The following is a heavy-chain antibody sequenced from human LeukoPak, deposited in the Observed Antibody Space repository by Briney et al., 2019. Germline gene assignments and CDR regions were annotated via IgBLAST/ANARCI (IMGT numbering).Heavy chain of an antibody. D-gene: IGHD3-9*01. CDR2: ISSSGSTI. V-gene: IGHV3-11*01. CDR3: ARDTHYDILSRNYGMDV. CDR1: GFTFSDYY. J-gene: IGHJ6*02. Sequence: PGGSLRLSCAASGFTFSDYYMSWIRQAPGKGLEWASYISSSGSTIYYADSVKGRFTISRDNAKNSLYLQMNSLRAEDTAVYYCARDTHYDILSRNYGMDVWGQGTTVTVSS.